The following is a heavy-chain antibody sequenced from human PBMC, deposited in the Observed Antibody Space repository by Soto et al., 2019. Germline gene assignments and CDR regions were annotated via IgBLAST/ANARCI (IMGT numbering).Heavy chain of an antibody. D-gene: IGHD1-26*01. CDR3: AKLRGRGIFEY. V-gene: IGHV3-23*01. CDR1: GFSFGVYA. CDR2: ISGGIGST. J-gene: IGHJ4*02. Sequence: EVQLLESGGGLIQTGRSLRLSCAASGFSFGVYAMSWVRQAPGKGLEWVATISGGIGSTYYADAVKGRFTISRDISRSTLDLQMNSLRVEDSALYYCAKLRGRGIFEYWGQGTMVTISS.